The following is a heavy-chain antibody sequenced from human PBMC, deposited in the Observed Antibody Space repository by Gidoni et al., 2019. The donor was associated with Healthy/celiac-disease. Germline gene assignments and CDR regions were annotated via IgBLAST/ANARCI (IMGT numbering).Heavy chain of an antibody. CDR2: IIPILGIA. J-gene: IGHJ5*02. Sequence: QVQLVQSGAEVKKPGSSVKVSCKASGGTFSSYAISWVRQAPGQGLEWMGRIIPILGIANYAQKLQGRVTITADKSTSTAYMELNSLRSEDTAVYYCARTQFPPSSNKIVVVPAAARTGREFDPWGQGTLVTVSS. V-gene: IGHV1-69*09. D-gene: IGHD2-2*01. CDR3: ARTQFPPSSNKIVVVPAAARTGREFDP. CDR1: GGTFSSYA.